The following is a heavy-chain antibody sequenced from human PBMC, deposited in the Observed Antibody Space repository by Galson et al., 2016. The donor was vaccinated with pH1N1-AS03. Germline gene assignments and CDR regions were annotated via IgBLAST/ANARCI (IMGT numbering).Heavy chain of an antibody. J-gene: IGHJ6*02. V-gene: IGHV1-8*01. D-gene: IGHD2-2*01. Sequence: SVKVSCKASGYTFTSYDINWVRQATGQGLEWMGWMNPNSGNTGYAQKFQGRVTMTRNTSISTAYMELSSLRSEDTAVYYCASRCSSTSCLYYYYGMDAWGQGTTVTVSS. CDR3: ASRCSSTSCLYYYYGMDA. CDR2: MNPNSGNT. CDR1: GYTFTSYD.